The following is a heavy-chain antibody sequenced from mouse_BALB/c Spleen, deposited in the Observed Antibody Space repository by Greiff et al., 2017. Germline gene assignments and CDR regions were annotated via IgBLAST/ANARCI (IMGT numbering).Heavy chain of an antibody. D-gene: IGHD2-1*01. CDR2: ISTYYGDA. CDR3: AKGGGNYEYFDV. CDR1: GYTFTDYA. V-gene: IGHV1S137*01. Sequence: VQLQQSGAELVRPGVSVKISCKGSGYTFTDYAMHWVKQSHAKSLEWIGVISTYYGDASYNQKFKGKATMTVDKSSSTAYMELARLTSEDSAIYYCAKGGGNYEYFDVWGAGTTVTVSS. J-gene: IGHJ1*01.